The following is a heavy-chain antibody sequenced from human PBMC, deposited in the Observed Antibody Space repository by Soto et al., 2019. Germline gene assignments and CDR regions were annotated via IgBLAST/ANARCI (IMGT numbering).Heavy chain of an antibody. V-gene: IGHV3-30*18. CDR2: ISYDGSNK. CDR3: AKDQRIAAAGNPFRVGLDY. D-gene: IGHD6-13*01. J-gene: IGHJ4*02. CDR1: GFTFSSYG. Sequence: QVQLVESGGGVVQPGRSLRLSCAASGFTFSSYGMHWVRQAPGKGLEWVAVISYDGSNKYYADSVKGRFTISRDNSKNTLYLQMNSLRAEDTAVYYCAKDQRIAAAGNPFRVGLDYWGQGTLVTVSS.